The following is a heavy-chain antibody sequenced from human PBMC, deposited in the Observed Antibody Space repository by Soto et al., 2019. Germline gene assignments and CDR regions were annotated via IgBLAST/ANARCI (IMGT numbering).Heavy chain of an antibody. J-gene: IGHJ6*04. CDR1: GGSFSKYG. V-gene: IGHV1-69*01. D-gene: IGHD2-21*02. CDR3: ARGYRENCFDAMDV. CDR2: IIPMFGIG. Sequence: QVQLVQSGAEVKMPGSSVRVSCKASGGSFSKYGISWVRQAPGQGLEWMGGIIPMFGIGNYAEKFLGRVTITADESTSTSHMELSSLRSEDTAVYFCARGYRENCFDAMDVWGKGTTVTVSS.